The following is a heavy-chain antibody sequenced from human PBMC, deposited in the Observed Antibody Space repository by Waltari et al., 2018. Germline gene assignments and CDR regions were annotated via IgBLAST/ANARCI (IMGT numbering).Heavy chain of an antibody. Sequence: QVQLQQWGAGLLKPSETLSLTCAVYGGSFSGYYWSWIRQPPGKGLEWIGEINHSGSTNYNPSLKSRVTISVDTSKNQFSLKLSSVTAADTAVYYCARGRKTSYYYYGMDVWGQGTTVTVSS. CDR1: GGSFSGYY. J-gene: IGHJ6*02. CDR2: INHSGST. V-gene: IGHV4-34*01. CDR3: ARGRKTSYYYYGMDV.